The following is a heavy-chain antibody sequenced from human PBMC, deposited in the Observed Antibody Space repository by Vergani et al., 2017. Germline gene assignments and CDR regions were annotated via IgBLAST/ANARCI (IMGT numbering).Heavy chain of an antibody. J-gene: IGHJ4*02. CDR2: IYPGDSDT. D-gene: IGHD3-22*01. V-gene: IGHV5-51*01. CDR3: GRRDGYDSSGYYPREGTNFDY. Sequence: EVQLVQSGAEVKKPGESLKISCKGSGYSFTSYWIGWVRQMPGKGLEWMGIIYPGDSDTRYSPSFQGQVTISADKSISTAYLQWSSLKASDTAMYYCGRRDGYDSSGYYPREGTNFDYWGQGTLVTVSS. CDR1: GYSFTSYW.